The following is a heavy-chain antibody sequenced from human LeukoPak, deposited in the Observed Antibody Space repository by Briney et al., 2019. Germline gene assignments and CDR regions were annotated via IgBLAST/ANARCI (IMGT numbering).Heavy chain of an antibody. V-gene: IGHV4-31*03. CDR2: IYYSGST. D-gene: IGHD2-2*01. Sequence: PSETLSLTCTVSGGSISSGGYYWSWTRQHPGKGLEWIGYIYYSGSTYYNPSLKSRVTISVDTSKNQFSLKLSSVTAADTAVYYCARDPFIVVVPAAIGYYMDVWGKGTTVTVSS. CDR1: GGSISSGGYY. CDR3: ARDPFIVVVPAAIGYYMDV. J-gene: IGHJ6*03.